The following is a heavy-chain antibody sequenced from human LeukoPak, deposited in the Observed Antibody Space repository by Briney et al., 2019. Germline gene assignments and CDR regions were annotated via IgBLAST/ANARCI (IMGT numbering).Heavy chain of an antibody. Sequence: SETLSLTCAVYGGSFSGYYWSWIRQPPGKGLEWIGEINHSGSTNYNPSLKSRVTISVDTSKNQFSLKLSSVTAADTAVYYCARLNYCGSGSYYPLDYWGQGTLVTVSS. V-gene: IGHV4-34*01. CDR2: INHSGST. CDR1: GGSFSGYY. D-gene: IGHD3-10*01. CDR3: ARLNYCGSGSYYPLDY. J-gene: IGHJ4*02.